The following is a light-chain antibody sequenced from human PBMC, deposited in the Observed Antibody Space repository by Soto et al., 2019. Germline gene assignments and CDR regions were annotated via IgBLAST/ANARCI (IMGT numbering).Light chain of an antibody. J-gene: IGLJ2*01. CDR3: QSYDSSLSLVV. CDR1: SSNIGAGYD. Sequence: QSVLTQPPSVSGAPGQRVTISCTGSSSNIGAGYDVYWYQQLPGTAPKLLIYGNSNRPSGVPDRFSGSKSGTSASLAITGLQAEDEADYYCQSYDSSLSLVVFGGGTKLTVL. CDR2: GNS. V-gene: IGLV1-40*01.